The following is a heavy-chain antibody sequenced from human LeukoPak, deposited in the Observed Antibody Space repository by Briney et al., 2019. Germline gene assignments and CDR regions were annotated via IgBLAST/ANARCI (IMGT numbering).Heavy chain of an antibody. D-gene: IGHD1-26*01. Sequence: SVKVSCKASGGTFSSYAISWVRQAPGQGLEWMGGIIPIFDTANYAQKFQGRVTITADESTSTAYMELSSLRSEDTAVYYCASSVSEGELHHWGQGTLVTVSS. CDR2: IIPIFDTA. CDR3: ASSVSEGELHH. V-gene: IGHV1-69*13. J-gene: IGHJ5*02. CDR1: GGTFSSYA.